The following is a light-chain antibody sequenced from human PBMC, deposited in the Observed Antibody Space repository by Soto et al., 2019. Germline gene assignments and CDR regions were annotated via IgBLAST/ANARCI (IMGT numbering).Light chain of an antibody. CDR1: QTVCTN. J-gene: IGKJ1*01. V-gene: IGKV3-15*01. CDR3: HQYSRWPRT. Sequence: EIVLTQSPVTLSVSPGERATLSCRASQTVCTNLAWFHQKPGQAPRLLFYGASTRATGIPARFSGSGSGTEFTLTISSLQSEDFAVYYCHQYSRWPRTFGQGTTVEVK. CDR2: GAS.